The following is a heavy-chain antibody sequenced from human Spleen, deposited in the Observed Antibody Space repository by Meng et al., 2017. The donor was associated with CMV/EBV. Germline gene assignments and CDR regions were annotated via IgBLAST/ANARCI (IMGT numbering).Heavy chain of an antibody. CDR1: GYTFTTYG. Sequence: ASVKVSCKASGYTFTTYGISWVRQAPGQGLEWMGWTSAYSGNTNYAQMFQGRVTMTTDTSTSTAYMELRSLRSDDTAVYYCARVDVGSSWNYYYGMDVWGQGTTVTVSS. V-gene: IGHV1-18*01. D-gene: IGHD6-13*01. CDR3: ARVDVGSSWNYYYGMDV. J-gene: IGHJ6*02. CDR2: TSAYSGNT.